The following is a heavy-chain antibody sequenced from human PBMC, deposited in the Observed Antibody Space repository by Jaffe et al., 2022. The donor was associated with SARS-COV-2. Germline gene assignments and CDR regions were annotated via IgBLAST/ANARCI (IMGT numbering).Heavy chain of an antibody. J-gene: IGHJ4*02. D-gene: IGHD3-22*01. CDR1: GDSVTSGNYY. V-gene: IGHV4-61*02. CDR2: IYSSGST. Sequence: QVQLQESGPGLVRPSQTLSLTCTVSGDSVTSGNYYWNWIRQPAGKGLEWIGRIYSSGSTTYNPSLKSRVSISLDTSRRQFSLNLSSVTAADTAVYYCAGDSSDYYYFDLWGQGTLVTVSS. CDR3: AGDSSDYYYFDL.